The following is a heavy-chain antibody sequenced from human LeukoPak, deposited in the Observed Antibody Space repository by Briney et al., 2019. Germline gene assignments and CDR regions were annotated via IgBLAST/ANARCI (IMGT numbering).Heavy chain of an antibody. V-gene: IGHV1-69*02. J-gene: IGHJ4*02. Sequence: SVKVSFKASGGTFSSYTISWVRQAPGQGLEWMGRIIPILGIANYAQKFQGRVTITADKSTSTAYMELSSLRSEDTAVYYCARAAGYCSGGSCYSEYWGQGTLVTVSS. CDR2: IIPILGIA. CDR3: ARAAGYCSGGSCYSEY. CDR1: GGTFSSYT. D-gene: IGHD2-15*01.